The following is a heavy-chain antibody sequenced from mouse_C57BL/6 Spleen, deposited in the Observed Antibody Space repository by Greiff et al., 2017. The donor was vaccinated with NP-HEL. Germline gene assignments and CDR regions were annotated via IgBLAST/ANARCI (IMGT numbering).Heavy chain of an antibody. CDR1: GYAFSSSW. CDR2: IYPGDGDT. D-gene: IGHD2-4*01. CDR3: ARTGYDYDASWFAY. J-gene: IGHJ3*01. V-gene: IGHV1-82*01. Sequence: QVQLQQSGPELVKPGASVKISCKASGYAFSSSWMNWVKQRPGKGLEWIGRIYPGDGDTNYNGKFKGKATLTADKSSSTAYMQLSSLTSEDSAVYFCARTGYDYDASWFAYWGQGTLVTVSA.